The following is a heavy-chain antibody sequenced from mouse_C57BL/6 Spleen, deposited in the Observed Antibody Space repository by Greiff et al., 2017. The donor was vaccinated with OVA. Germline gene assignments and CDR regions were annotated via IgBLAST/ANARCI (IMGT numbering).Heavy chain of an antibody. CDR3: ASLYDYYWFAY. CDR1: GYTFTSYW. V-gene: IGHV1-72*01. J-gene: IGHJ3*01. Sequence: QVQLKQPGAELVKPGASVKLSCKASGYTFTSYWMHWVKQRPGRGLEWIGRIDPNSGGTKYNEKFKSKATLTVDKPSSTAYMQLSSLTSEDSAVYYCASLYDYYWFAYWGQGTLVTVSA. CDR2: IDPNSGGT. D-gene: IGHD2-4*01.